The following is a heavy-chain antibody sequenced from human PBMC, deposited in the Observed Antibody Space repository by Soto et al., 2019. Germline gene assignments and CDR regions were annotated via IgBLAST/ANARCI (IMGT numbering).Heavy chain of an antibody. D-gene: IGHD3-22*01. CDR3: AKPQSITMIVVVRTPFDY. J-gene: IGHJ4*02. V-gene: IGHV1-69*01. Sequence: QVQLVQSGAEVKKPGSSVKVSCKASGGTFSSYAISWVRQAPGQGLEWMGGIIPIFGTANYAQKFQGRVTITADESTSTAYMELSSLRSEDTAVYYCAKPQSITMIVVVRTPFDYWGQGTLVTVSS. CDR2: IIPIFGTA. CDR1: GGTFSSYA.